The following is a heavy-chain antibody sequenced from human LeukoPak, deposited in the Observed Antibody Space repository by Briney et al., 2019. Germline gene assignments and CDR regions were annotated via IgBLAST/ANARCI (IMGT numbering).Heavy chain of an antibody. Sequence: GGSLRLSCAASGFTFSSHGMHWVRQAPGKGLEWVAVISYDGSNKYYADSVKGRFTISRDNSKNTLYLQMNSLRAEGTAVYYCAKDHYYGSGSFQNGFDYWGQGTLVTVSS. D-gene: IGHD3-10*01. CDR3: AKDHYYGSGSFQNGFDY. CDR2: ISYDGSNK. J-gene: IGHJ4*02. CDR1: GFTFSSHG. V-gene: IGHV3-30*18.